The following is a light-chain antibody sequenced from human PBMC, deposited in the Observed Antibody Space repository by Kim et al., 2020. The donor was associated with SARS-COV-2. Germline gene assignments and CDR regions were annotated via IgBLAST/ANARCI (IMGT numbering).Light chain of an antibody. V-gene: IGLV3-1*01. CDR1: KLGDKY. CDR3: QAWDSSTMI. J-gene: IGLJ2*01. CDR2: QGT. Sequence: SYELTQPPSVSVSPGQTATITCSGDKLGDKYACWYHQKPGQSPVLVIYQGTRRPSGIPDRFSGSYSGNTATLTISETQAMDEADYYCQAWDSSTMIFGGGTQLTVL.